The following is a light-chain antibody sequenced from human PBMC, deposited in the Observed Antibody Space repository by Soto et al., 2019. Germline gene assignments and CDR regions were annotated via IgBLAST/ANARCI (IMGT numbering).Light chain of an antibody. V-gene: IGKV3-20*01. CDR3: QQLSSYTLT. Sequence: EIVWTQSPGTLSLSPGEGATVSCRVSPSINSKSLVWYQRKFGQDPRILIYGASSRATGIPDRFSGSGSGTDFTLTISRLETEDCAVYDCQQLSSYTLTFGEGTKVDIK. J-gene: IGKJ4*01. CDR2: GAS. CDR1: PSINSKS.